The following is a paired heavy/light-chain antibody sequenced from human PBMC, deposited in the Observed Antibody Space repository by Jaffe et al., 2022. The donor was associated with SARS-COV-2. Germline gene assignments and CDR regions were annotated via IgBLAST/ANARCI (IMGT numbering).Heavy chain of an antibody. V-gene: IGHV1-18*01. CDR1: GYMFISYG. J-gene: IGHJ2*01. D-gene: IGHD7-27*01. Sequence: QVQLVQSGAEVKKPGASVKVSCKTSGYMFISYGISWVRQAPGQGLEWMGWISAYNGNTNYAQKLQGRVTMTTDTSTSTAYMELRSLRSDDTAVYYCARGLTGGLDFDLWGRGTLVTVSS. CDR2: ISAYNGNT. CDR3: ARGLTGGLDFDL.
Light chain of an antibody. V-gene: IGLV1-51*01. CDR2: DNS. J-gene: IGLJ3*02. CDR1: SSSIGDDF. CDR3: GTWDSSLSAGV. Sequence: QSVLTQPPSVSAAPGQKVTISCSGSSSSIGDDFVSWYQQLPGTAPKLLIYDNSRRPSGIPDRFSGSKSGTSATLGITGLQTGDEADYYCGTWDSSLSAGVFGGGTKLTVL.